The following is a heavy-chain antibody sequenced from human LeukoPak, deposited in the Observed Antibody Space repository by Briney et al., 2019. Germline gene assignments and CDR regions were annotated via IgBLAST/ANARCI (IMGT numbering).Heavy chain of an antibody. CDR2: ISSSSTTI. D-gene: IGHD3-3*01. Sequence: GGSLRLSCAASGFTLSHFGMNWVRQAPGKGLEWISYISSSSTTIYYADSVKGRFAISRDNAKNSLPLQMNSLRAEDTAVYYCARNDYDFWSGYHYWGQGTLVTVSS. V-gene: IGHV3-48*04. J-gene: IGHJ4*02. CDR3: ARNDYDFWSGYHY. CDR1: GFTLSHFG.